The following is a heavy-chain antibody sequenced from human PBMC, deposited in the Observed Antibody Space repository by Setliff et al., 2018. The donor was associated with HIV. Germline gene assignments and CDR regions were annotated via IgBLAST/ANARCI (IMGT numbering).Heavy chain of an antibody. CDR3: ARDPPSSGWYRADY. V-gene: IGHV1-46*01. J-gene: IGHJ4*02. D-gene: IGHD6-19*01. CDR2: INPSGGST. CDR1: GYTFTSYY. Sequence: GASVKVSCKASGYTFTSYYMHWVRQAPGQGLEWMGIINPSGGSTSYAQKFQGRVTIDRDTSATTAYMELRSLRSEDTAVYYCARDPPSSGWYRADYWGQGTLVTVSS.